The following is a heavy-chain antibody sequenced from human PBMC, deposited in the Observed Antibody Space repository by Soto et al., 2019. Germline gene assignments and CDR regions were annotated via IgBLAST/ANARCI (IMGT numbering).Heavy chain of an antibody. D-gene: IGHD1-26*01. Sequence: EVXXXXSXXXLVXPGXXXXXXCAXXXFXXSXYSMNXXRQAXGXXXXXXSYISSSSSTIYYADSVKGRFTISRDNXXNSXXXXXXXXXXXDTAVYYCARDRTGRWELPKGVDYWGQGTLVTVSS. V-gene: IGHV3-48*01. CDR3: ARDRTGRWELPKGVDY. J-gene: IGHJ4*02. CDR2: ISSSSSTI. CDR1: XFXXSXYS.